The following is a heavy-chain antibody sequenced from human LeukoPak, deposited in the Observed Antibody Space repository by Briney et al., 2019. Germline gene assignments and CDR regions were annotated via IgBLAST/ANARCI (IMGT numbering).Heavy chain of an antibody. D-gene: IGHD5-12*01. J-gene: IGHJ4*02. CDR1: GGSISSSTYY. CDR3: ASGGGYGY. V-gene: IGHV4-39*01. Sequence: KTSETLSLTCTVSGGSISSSTYYWGWIRQPPGKGLEWIGSNYYSGSTYYNPSLKSRVTISVDTSKNQFSLKLRSVTAADTAVYYCASGGGYGYWGQGTLVTVSS. CDR2: NYYSGST.